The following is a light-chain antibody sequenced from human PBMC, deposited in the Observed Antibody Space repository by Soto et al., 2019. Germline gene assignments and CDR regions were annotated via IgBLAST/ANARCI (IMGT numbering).Light chain of an antibody. CDR2: DVE. J-gene: IGLJ1*01. CDR1: SSDVGGYNY. V-gene: IGLV2-14*03. Sequence: QSVLTQPPSASGSPGQSVTISCTGSSSDVGGYNYVSWYQQYPGKAPKLMIYDVEKRPSGVPDRFSGSKSGNTASLTIFGLQVEDEAVYYCSSYTTGSTLPWVFGTGTKLTVL. CDR3: SSYTTGSTLPWV.